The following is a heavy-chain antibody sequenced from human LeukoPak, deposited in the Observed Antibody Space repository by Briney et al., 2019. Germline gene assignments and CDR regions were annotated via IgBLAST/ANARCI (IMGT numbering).Heavy chain of an antibody. D-gene: IGHD1-26*01. CDR2: ISSSGSTI. CDR3: ARDGELEWELLDY. Sequence: PGGSLRLSCAASGFTFSDYYTSWIRQAPGKGLEWVSYISSSGSTIYYADSVKGRFTISRDNAKNSLYLQMNSLRAEDTAVYYCARDGELEWELLDYWGQGTLVTVSS. V-gene: IGHV3-11*01. J-gene: IGHJ4*02. CDR1: GFTFSDYY.